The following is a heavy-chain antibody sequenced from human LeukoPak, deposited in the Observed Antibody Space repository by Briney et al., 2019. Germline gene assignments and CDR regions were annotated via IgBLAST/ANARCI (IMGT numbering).Heavy chain of an antibody. Sequence: PSETLSLTCTVSGYSISSGYFWGWIRQPPGKGLEWIGTIYNSGSTYYNASLESRVTISVDTSKNQFSLKLSSVTAADTAVYYCARAYSSSWYFNWFDPWGQGALVTVSS. CDR3: ARAYSSSWYFNWFDP. CDR1: GYSISSGYF. J-gene: IGHJ5*02. CDR2: IYNSGST. V-gene: IGHV4-38-2*02. D-gene: IGHD6-13*01.